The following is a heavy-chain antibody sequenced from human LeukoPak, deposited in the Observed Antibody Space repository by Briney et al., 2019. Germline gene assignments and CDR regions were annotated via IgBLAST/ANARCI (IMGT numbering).Heavy chain of an antibody. J-gene: IGHJ4*02. CDR1: GFTFSSYA. V-gene: IGHV3-23*01. D-gene: IGHD3-22*01. CDR2: ISGSGGST. CDR3: AKDPRSGSGYSLAHY. Sequence: GGSLRLSCAASGFTFSSYAMSWVRQAPGKGLEWVSAISGSGGSTYYADSVKGRFTISRDNSKNTLYLQMNSLRAEDTAVYYCAKDPRSGSGYSLAHYWHQGTLVSVSS.